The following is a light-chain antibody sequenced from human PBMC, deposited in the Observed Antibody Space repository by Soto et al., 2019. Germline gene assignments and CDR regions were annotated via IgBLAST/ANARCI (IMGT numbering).Light chain of an antibody. CDR2: GAS. J-gene: IGKJ3*01. CDR3: HQYGSTPLT. Sequence: EIVLTQSPGTLSLSPGDRATLSCRASQSVSTNYLAWYQQSLGQAPRLLIYGASSRATGIPDRFSGNGSGTDFTLTISRLEPEDFAVYYCHQYGSTPLTFGPGTKVDI. V-gene: IGKV3-20*01. CDR1: QSVSTNY.